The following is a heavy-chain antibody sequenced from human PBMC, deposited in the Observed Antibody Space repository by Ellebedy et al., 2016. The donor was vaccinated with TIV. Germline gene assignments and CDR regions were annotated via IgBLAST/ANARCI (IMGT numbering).Heavy chain of an antibody. V-gene: IGHV4-59*01. CDR3: ARNSRSISWNGNYYFDY. J-gene: IGHJ4*02. CDR1: GGSISSYY. D-gene: IGHD6-13*01. CDR2: IYYSGST. Sequence: MPSETLSLTCTVSGGSISSYYWSWIRQPAGKGLEWIGYIYYSGSTNYNPSLKSRVTISVDTSKNQFSLKLSSVTAADTAVYYCARNSRSISWNGNYYFDYWGQGTLVTVSS.